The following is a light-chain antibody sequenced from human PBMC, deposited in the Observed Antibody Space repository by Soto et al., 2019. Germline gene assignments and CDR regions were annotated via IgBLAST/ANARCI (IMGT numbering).Light chain of an antibody. CDR2: DVS. CDR3: SSYTTSNTRQIV. J-gene: IGLJ1*01. Sequence: QSALTQPASVPGSPGQSITISCTGTSSDVGGYNYVSWYQQHPGKAPKFIIYDVSNRPSGVSNRFSGSKSGNTASLTISGLQAEDEADYYCSSYTTSNTRQIVFGTGTRSPS. V-gene: IGLV2-14*01. CDR1: SSDVGGYNY.